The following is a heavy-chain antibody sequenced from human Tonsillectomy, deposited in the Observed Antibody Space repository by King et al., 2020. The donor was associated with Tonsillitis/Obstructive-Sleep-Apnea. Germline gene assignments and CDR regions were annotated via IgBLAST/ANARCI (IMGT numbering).Heavy chain of an antibody. V-gene: IGHV4-4*02. CDR1: GGSISSTNW. CDR2: IFHSGST. CDR3: ARGGFYGSGSPALYFDY. Sequence: QLQESGPGLVKPSGTLSLTCGVSGGSISSTNWWIWVRQPQGKGLEWIGEIFHSGSTSYNPSLKSRVTISLDKSKNQFSLKLRSVTAADTALYYCARGGFYGSGSPALYFDYWGQGTLVTVSS. J-gene: IGHJ4*02. D-gene: IGHD3-10*01.